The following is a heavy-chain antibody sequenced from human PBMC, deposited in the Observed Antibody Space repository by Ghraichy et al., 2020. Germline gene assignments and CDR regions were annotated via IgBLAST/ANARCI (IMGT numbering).Heavy chain of an antibody. Sequence: GGSLRLSCAASGFTFSSYGMHWVRQAPGKGLEWVAVIWYDGSNKYYADSVKGRFTISRDNSQNTLYLQMNSLRAEDTAVYYCARGPRYYDILTGSPPYFDYWGQGTLVTVSS. CDR2: IWYDGSNK. J-gene: IGHJ4*02. CDR3: ARGPRYYDILTGSPPYFDY. D-gene: IGHD3-9*01. CDR1: GFTFSSYG. V-gene: IGHV3-33*08.